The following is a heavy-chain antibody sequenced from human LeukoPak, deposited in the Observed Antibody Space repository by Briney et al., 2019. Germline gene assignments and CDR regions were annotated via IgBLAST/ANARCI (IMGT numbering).Heavy chain of an antibody. CDR2: ISYDGSNK. V-gene: IGHV3-30*04. CDR3: ARGSVDYGDYRDWFDP. D-gene: IGHD4-17*01. J-gene: IGHJ5*02. CDR1: GFTFSSYA. Sequence: GSLRLSCAASGFTFSSYAMHWVRQAPGKGLEWVAVISYDGSNKYYADSVKGRFTISRDNSKNTLYLQMNSLRAEDTAVYYCARGSVDYGDYRDWFDPWGQGTLVTVSS.